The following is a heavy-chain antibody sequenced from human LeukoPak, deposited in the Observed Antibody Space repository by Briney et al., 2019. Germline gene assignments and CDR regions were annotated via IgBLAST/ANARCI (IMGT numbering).Heavy chain of an antibody. D-gene: IGHD3-3*01. J-gene: IGHJ5*02. CDR3: VRGVFWFDP. Sequence: GGSLRLSCAASGFTFSSYWMSWVRQAPGKGLVWVSRINVDGSNTNYADSVKGRFTFSRDNAKNTLYLQMNSLRAEDTAVYYCVRGVFWFDPWGQGTLVTVSS. CDR2: INVDGSNT. CDR1: GFTFSSYW. V-gene: IGHV3-74*01.